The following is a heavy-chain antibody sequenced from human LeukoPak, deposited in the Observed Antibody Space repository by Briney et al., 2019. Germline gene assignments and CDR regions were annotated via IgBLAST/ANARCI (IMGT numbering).Heavy chain of an antibody. D-gene: IGHD5-12*01. Sequence: SETLSLTCTVSGGSISSGDYYWSWIRQPPGKGLEWIGYIYYSGSTYYNPSLKSRVTISVDTSKNQFSLKLSSVTAADTAVYYCASYSGYDKGSPFDYWGQGTLVTVSS. V-gene: IGHV4-30-4*01. J-gene: IGHJ4*02. CDR1: GGSISSGDYY. CDR3: ASYSGYDKGSPFDY. CDR2: IYYSGST.